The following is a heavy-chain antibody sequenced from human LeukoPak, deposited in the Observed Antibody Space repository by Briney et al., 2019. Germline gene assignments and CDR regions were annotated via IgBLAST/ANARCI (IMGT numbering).Heavy chain of an antibody. CDR2: ISASGAVP. CDR1: GFRFDSFY. V-gene: IGHV3-11*04. D-gene: IGHD3-22*01. Sequence: GGSLRLFCAASGFRFDSFYMGWIRQVPGKGLDCIALISASGAVPYYAESVEGRFTISRDNAKNSVSLQMNSLSADDTAIYYCARSLIVASEDYWGQGTQVIVSS. CDR3: ARSLIVASEDY. J-gene: IGHJ4*02.